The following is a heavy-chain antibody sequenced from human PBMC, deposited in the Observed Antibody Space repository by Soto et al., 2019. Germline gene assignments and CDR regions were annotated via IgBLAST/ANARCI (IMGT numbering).Heavy chain of an antibody. V-gene: IGHV4-59*01. CDR3: ARDGGAEWLLWDY. CDR1: GGSFSGYY. Sequence: SETLSLTCAVYGGSFSGYYWSWIRQPPGKGLEWIGYIYHSGTTNYNPSLKSRVTISIDTSKNQFSLKLRSVTAADTAVYYCARDGGAEWLLWDYWGQGSLVTVSS. D-gene: IGHD3-3*01. CDR2: IYHSGTT. J-gene: IGHJ4*02.